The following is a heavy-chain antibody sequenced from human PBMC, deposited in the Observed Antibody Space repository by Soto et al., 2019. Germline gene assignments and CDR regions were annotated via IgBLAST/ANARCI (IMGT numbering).Heavy chain of an antibody. J-gene: IGHJ4*02. CDR2: INSDGSST. V-gene: IGHV3-74*01. CDR1: GFTFSSYW. CDR3: ARGIAVAGTPN. Sequence: GGSLRLSCAASGFTFSSYWMHWVRQAPGKGLVWVSRINSDGSSTSYADSVKGRFTISRDNAKNTLYLQMNSLRAEDTAVYYCARGIAVAGTPNWGQGTLVTVSS. D-gene: IGHD6-19*01.